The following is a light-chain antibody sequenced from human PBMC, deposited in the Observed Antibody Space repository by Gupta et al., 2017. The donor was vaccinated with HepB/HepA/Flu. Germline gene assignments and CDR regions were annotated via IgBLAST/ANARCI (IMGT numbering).Light chain of an antibody. CDR1: QSVTSGF. Sequence: EIVLTQSPGTLSLSPGERATLSCRASQSVTSGFLAWYQQKPGQAPRLLIHGASSRATGIPDRFSGSWSGTDFTLTISSLEPEDFAIYYCQQYGDSSLTFGGGTKVEI. V-gene: IGKV3-20*01. CDR2: GAS. J-gene: IGKJ4*01. CDR3: QQYGDSSLT.